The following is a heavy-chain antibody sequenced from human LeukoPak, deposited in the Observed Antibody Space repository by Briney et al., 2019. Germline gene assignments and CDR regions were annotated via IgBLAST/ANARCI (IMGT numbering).Heavy chain of an antibody. CDR1: VFTFSSYA. Sequence: GWSLRLSCAASVFTFSSYAMHWVRQAPGKGLEYVSAISSNGGSTYYANSVKGRFTIPRDNSKNTLYLQMGSLRAEDMAVYYCARWGQLAFDYWGQGTLVTVSS. J-gene: IGHJ4*02. CDR3: ARWGQLAFDY. V-gene: IGHV3-64*01. CDR2: ISSNGGST. D-gene: IGHD6-6*01.